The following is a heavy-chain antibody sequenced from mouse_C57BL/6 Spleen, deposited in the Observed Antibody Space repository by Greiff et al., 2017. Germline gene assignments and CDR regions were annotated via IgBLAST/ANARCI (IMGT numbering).Heavy chain of an antibody. D-gene: IGHD2-5*01. CDR1: GYTFTSYW. CDR3: ARRNYSNVWYFDV. CDR2: IDPSDSYT. V-gene: IGHV1-59*01. J-gene: IGHJ1*03. Sequence: QVQLQQPGAELVRPGTSVTLSCKASGYTFTSYWMHWVKQRPGQGLEWIGVIDPSDSYTNYNQKFKGKATLTVDTSSSTAYMQLSSLTSEDSAVYYCARRNYSNVWYFDVWGTGTTVTVSS.